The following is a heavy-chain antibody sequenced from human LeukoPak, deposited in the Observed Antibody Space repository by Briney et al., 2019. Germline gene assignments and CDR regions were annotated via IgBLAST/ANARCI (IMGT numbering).Heavy chain of an antibody. CDR2: INAGNGNT. CDR1: GYTFTSYA. D-gene: IGHD6-13*01. J-gene: IGHJ5*02. CDR3: ARAPGSSSWGTYNWFDP. V-gene: IGHV1-3*01. Sequence: ASVKVSCKASGYTFTSYAMHWVRQAPGQRLEWMGWINAGNGNTKYSQKFQGRVTITRDTSASTAYTELSSLRSEDTAVYYCARAPGSSSWGTYNWFDPWGQGTLVTVSS.